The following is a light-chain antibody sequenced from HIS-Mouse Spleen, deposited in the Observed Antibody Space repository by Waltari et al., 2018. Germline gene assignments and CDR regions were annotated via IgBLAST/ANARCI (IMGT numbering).Light chain of an antibody. CDR2: EDN. V-gene: IGLV6-57*04. CDR1: SVSIASNY. Sequence: NFMLTQPHSVSESPGKTVTISCTRSSVSIASNYLQGYQQRPGRAPTTVIYEDNQRPSGVPDRFSGSIDSSSNSASLTISGLKTEDEADYYCQSYDSSNWVFGGGTKLTVL. CDR3: QSYDSSNWV. J-gene: IGLJ3*02.